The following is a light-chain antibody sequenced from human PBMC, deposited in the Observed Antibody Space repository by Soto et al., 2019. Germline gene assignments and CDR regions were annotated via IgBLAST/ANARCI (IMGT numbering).Light chain of an antibody. CDR1: QDIRTY. CDR3: QQYNVLPLT. J-gene: IGKJ4*01. CDR2: DTS. Sequence: DLEMTQSPSSLSASIGDRVTIVCQASQDIRTYLNWYQQQSGKPPKLLISDTSNLESGVPSRFSGAGSGTDFTFTIDSLRPEDIATYYCQQYNVLPLTFGGGTKVDI. V-gene: IGKV1-33*01.